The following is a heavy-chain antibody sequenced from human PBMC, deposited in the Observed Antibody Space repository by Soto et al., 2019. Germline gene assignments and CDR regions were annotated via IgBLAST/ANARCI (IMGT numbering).Heavy chain of an antibody. J-gene: IGHJ4*02. Sequence: GGSLRLSCAASGFTFSSYALSWVRQAPGKGLEWVSAVHSNGDTYYANSVLGRFTISRDNSKNTQYLQMDGLRADDTAVYYCAREHSTGDFLFVDYWGQGARVTVSS. D-gene: IGHD3-10*01. CDR1: GFTFSSYA. V-gene: IGHV3-23*05. CDR3: AREHSTGDFLFVDY. CDR2: VHSNGDT.